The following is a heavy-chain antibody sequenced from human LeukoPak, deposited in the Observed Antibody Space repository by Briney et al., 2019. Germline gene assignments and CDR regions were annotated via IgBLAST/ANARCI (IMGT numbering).Heavy chain of an antibody. CDR3: ARGPFCPLTSPNHHYYYYYYMDV. J-gene: IGHJ6*03. Sequence: SETLSLTCAVYGGSFSGYYWSWIRQPPGKGLEWIGEINHSGSTNYNPSLKSRVTISVDTSKNQFSLKLSSVTAADTAVYYCARGPFCPLTSPNHHYYYYYYMDVWGKGTTVTVSS. V-gene: IGHV4-34*01. CDR2: INHSGST. D-gene: IGHD1-14*01. CDR1: GGSFSGYY.